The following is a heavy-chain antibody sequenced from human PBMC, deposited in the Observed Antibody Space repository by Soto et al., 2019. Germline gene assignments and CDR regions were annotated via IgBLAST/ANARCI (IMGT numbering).Heavy chain of an antibody. CDR3: AKAGYSGYDWNYYYMDV. CDR2: ISGSSGST. D-gene: IGHD5-12*01. Sequence: GGSLRLSCAASGFTFSSYAMSWVRQAPGKGLEWVSAISGSSGSTYYADSVKGRFTISRDNSKNTLYLQMNSLRAEDTAVYYCAKAGYSGYDWNYYYMDVWGKGTTVTVSS. CDR1: GFTFSSYA. V-gene: IGHV3-23*01. J-gene: IGHJ6*03.